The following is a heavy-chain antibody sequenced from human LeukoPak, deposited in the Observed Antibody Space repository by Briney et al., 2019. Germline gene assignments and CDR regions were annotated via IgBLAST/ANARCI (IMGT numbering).Heavy chain of an antibody. CDR3: ARSPHSYNWNPTAFDY. D-gene: IGHD1-20*01. V-gene: IGHV1-69*05. CDR1: GGTFSSYT. CDR2: IIPIFGTA. Sequence: GASVKVSCKASGGTFSSYTISWVQQAPGQGLEWMGGIIPIFGTANYAQKFQGRVTITTDESTSTAYMELSSLRSEDTAVYYCARSPHSYNWNPTAFDYWGQGTLVTVSS. J-gene: IGHJ4*02.